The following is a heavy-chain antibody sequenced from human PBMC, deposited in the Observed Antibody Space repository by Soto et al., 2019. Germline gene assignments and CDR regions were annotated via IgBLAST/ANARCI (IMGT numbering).Heavy chain of an antibody. J-gene: IGHJ6*02. CDR2: IYPGDSDT. CDR1: GYSFTSYW. Sequence: PGESLKISCKGSGYSFTSYWIGWVRQMPGKGLEWMGIIYPGDSDTSYSPSFQGQVTISADKSISTAYLQWSSLKASDTAMYYCAKGAHITDYYYYGMDVWGQGTTVTVSS. V-gene: IGHV5-51*01. CDR3: AKGAHITDYYYYGMDV.